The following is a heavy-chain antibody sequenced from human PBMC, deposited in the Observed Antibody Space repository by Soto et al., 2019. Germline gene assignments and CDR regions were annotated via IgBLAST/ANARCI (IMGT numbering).Heavy chain of an antibody. CDR2: ISSSGSTI. V-gene: IGHV3-48*03. Sequence: GGSLRLSCAASGFTFSSYEMNWVHQAPGKGLEWVSYISSSGSTIYYADSVKGRFTISRDNAKNSLYLQMNSLRAEDTAVYYCARAPSAKGAFDIWGQGTMVTVSS. CDR1: GFTFSSYE. CDR3: ARAPSAKGAFDI. J-gene: IGHJ3*02.